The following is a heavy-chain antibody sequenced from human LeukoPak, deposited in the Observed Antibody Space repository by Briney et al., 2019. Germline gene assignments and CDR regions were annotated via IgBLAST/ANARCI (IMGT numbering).Heavy chain of an antibody. CDR1: GFTFSSYW. D-gene: IGHD2-2*01. CDR3: ARIPYCSSTNCYPSDY. CDR2: INSDGSST. J-gene: IGHJ4*02. V-gene: IGHV3-74*01. Sequence: GGSLRLSCAASGFTFSSYWMHWVRQAPGKGLVWVSRINSDGSSTSYTDSVKGRFTISRDNAKNTLYLQMNSLRAEDTAVYYCARIPYCSSTNCYPSDYWGQGTLVTVSS.